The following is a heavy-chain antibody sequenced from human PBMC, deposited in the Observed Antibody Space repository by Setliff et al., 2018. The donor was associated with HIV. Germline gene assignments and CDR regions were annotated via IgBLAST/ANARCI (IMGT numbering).Heavy chain of an antibody. V-gene: IGHV3-23*01. CDR2: ISGSGGST. CDR1: GFTLNTYV. Sequence: LRLSCAASGFTLNTYVMTWVRQAPGKGLEWVSAISGSGGSTYYADSVKGRFTISRDNSKNTLYLQMNSLRDKDTAVYYCARRVRAGNDHSFDYWGQGTLVTVSS. J-gene: IGHJ4*02. CDR3: ARRVRAGNDHSFDY. D-gene: IGHD6-13*01.